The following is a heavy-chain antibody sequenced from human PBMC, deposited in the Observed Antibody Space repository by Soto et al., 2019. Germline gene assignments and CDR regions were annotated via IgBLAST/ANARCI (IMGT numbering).Heavy chain of an antibody. CDR2: IYPGDSDT. J-gene: IGHJ6*02. CDR1: GYSFTSYW. CDR3: AGGGVRGVITRTRDYYGMDV. V-gene: IGHV5-51*01. Sequence: GESLKISCQGSGYSFTSYWIGWVRQMPGKGLEWMGIIYPGDSDTRYSPSFQGQVTISADKSISTAYLQWSSLKASDTAMYYCAGGGVRGVITRTRDYYGMDVWGQGTTVTV. D-gene: IGHD3-10*01.